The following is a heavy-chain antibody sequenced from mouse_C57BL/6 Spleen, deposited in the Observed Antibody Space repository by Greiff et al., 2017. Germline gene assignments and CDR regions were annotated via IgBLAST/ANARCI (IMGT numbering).Heavy chain of an antibody. V-gene: IGHV1-82*01. CDR1: GYAFSSSW. CDR2: IYPGDGDT. Sequence: VQLQQSGPELVKPGASVKISCKASGYAFSSSWMNWVKQRPGKGLEWIGRIYPGDGDTNYNGKFKGKATLTADKSSSTDYMQLSSLTSEDSAVYFCAREEDYYGSSYGNYFDDWGQGTTLTVSS. CDR3: AREEDYYGSSYGNYFDD. D-gene: IGHD1-1*01. J-gene: IGHJ2*01.